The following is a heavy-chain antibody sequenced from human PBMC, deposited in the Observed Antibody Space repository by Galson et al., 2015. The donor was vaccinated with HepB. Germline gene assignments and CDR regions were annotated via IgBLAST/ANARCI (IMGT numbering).Heavy chain of an antibody. CDR3: ARGGHYDSSGYFH. D-gene: IGHD3-22*01. Sequence: SLRLSCAASGFTFSSYWMSWVRQAPGKGLEWVANIKQDGSEKYYVDSVKGRFTISRDNAKNSLYLQMNSLRAEDTAVYYCARGGHYDSSGYFHWGQGTLVTVSS. CDR2: IKQDGSEK. J-gene: IGHJ4*02. V-gene: IGHV3-7*03. CDR1: GFTFSSYW.